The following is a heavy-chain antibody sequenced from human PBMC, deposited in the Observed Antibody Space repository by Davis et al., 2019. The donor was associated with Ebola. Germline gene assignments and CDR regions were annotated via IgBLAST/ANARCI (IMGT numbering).Heavy chain of an antibody. CDR1: GGSFRGYY. Sequence: PGGSLRLSCAVYGGSFRGYYWSWIRHSPERGLEWVGEINHKGSTNLNPSLKSRVTVSVDTSKNQFSLKVRSVTAADTAVYYCSRGLGEYSRAFDSWGRGTPVTVSS. J-gene: IGHJ4*02. CDR2: INHKGST. CDR3: SRGLGEYSRAFDS. D-gene: IGHD6-6*01. V-gene: IGHV4-34*01.